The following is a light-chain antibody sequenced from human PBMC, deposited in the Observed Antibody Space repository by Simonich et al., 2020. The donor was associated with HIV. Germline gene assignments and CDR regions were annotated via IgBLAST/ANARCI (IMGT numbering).Light chain of an antibody. CDR3: QQYGRTPYT. V-gene: IGKV3D-20*01. J-gene: IGKJ2*01. CDR1: QSVTRSY. CDR2: DGA. Sequence: EIVMTQSPATLSLSPGERATLSCRASQSVTRSYLAWYQQKPGLAPRLLIYDGASRATGIPDRFSGSGSGTDFTLTISRLEPEDFAVYYCQQYGRTPYTFGQGTKLEIK.